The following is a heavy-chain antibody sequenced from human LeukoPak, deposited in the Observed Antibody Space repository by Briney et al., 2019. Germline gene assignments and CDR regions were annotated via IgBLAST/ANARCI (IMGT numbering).Heavy chain of an antibody. CDR1: GFTFSSYT. Sequence: GGSLRLSCAASGFTFSSYTMNWVRQAPGKGLEWVSVIYSGGSTHYADSVKGRFTISRDNSKNTLYLQMNSLRAEDTAVYYCARANPGYSSGWYATAADYWGQGTLVTVSS. D-gene: IGHD6-19*01. V-gene: IGHV3-53*01. CDR2: IYSGGST. CDR3: ARANPGYSSGWYATAADY. J-gene: IGHJ4*02.